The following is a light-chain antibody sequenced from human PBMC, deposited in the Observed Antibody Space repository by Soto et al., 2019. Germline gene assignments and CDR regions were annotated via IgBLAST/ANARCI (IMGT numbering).Light chain of an antibody. Sequence: QSALTQPASVSGSPGQSITISCTGTSADVGGYNHVSWYQQRPGKAPKLMIYGVSHRPSGVSVRFSGSKSGNTASLTISGLQAADEADYYCSSYTSSSALVFGGGTKLTVL. V-gene: IGLV2-14*01. CDR3: SSYTSSSALV. CDR2: GVS. J-gene: IGLJ2*01. CDR1: SADVGGYNH.